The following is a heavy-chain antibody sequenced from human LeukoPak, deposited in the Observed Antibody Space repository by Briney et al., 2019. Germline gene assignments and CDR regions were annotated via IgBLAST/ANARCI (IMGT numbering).Heavy chain of an antibody. J-gene: IGHJ2*01. D-gene: IGHD3-9*01. CDR2: IYYSGST. CDR1: GGSISSYY. Sequence: PSETLSLTCTVSGGSISSYYWSWIRQPPGKGLEWIGYIYYSGSTNYNPSLKSRVTISVDTSKNQFSLKLSSVTAADTAVYYCARQHYDILTRNWYFDLWGRGTLVTVSS. V-gene: IGHV4-59*08. CDR3: ARQHYDILTRNWYFDL.